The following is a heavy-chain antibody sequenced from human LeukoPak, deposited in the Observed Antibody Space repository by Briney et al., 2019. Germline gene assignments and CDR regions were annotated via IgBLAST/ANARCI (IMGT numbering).Heavy chain of an antibody. J-gene: IGHJ3*02. CDR3: ATASGWVGDAFDI. V-gene: IGHV4-39*07. CDR1: GGSMSSSSYY. D-gene: IGHD6-19*01. Sequence: SETLSLTCTVSGGSMSSSSYYWGWIRQPPGKGLEWIGSIYYSGSTYYNPSLKSRVTISVDTSKNQFSLKLSSVTAADTAVYYCATASGWVGDAFDIWGQGTMVTVSS. CDR2: IYYSGST.